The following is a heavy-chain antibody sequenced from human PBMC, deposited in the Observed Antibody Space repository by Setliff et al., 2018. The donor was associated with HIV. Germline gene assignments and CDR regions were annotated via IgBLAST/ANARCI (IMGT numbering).Heavy chain of an antibody. J-gene: IGHJ4*02. CDR1: GDSISSYY. V-gene: IGHV4-59*01. CDR3: ARLRDMEWELIGLDY. CDR2: IYYGST. D-gene: IGHD1-26*01. Sequence: PSETLSLTCTVSGDSISSYYWNWIRQPPGKALEWIGYIYYGSTHYNPSFEGRVTISLDASKNQFSLKLSSVTAADTAIYYCARLRDMEWELIGLDYWGRGTLVTVS.